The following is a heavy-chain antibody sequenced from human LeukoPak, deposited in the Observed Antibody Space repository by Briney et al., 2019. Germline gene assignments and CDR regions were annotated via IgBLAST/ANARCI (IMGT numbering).Heavy chain of an antibody. CDR3: ARSSGYYDFWSGYPLPNWFDP. V-gene: IGHV3-7*01. D-gene: IGHD3-3*01. Sequence: GGSLRLSCAASGFTFSSYWMSWVRQAPGKGLEWVANIKQDGSEKYYVDSVKGRFTISRDNAKNSLYLQMNSLRAEDTAVYYCARSSGYYDFWSGYPLPNWFDPWGQGTLVTVSS. J-gene: IGHJ5*02. CDR2: IKQDGSEK. CDR1: GFTFSSYW.